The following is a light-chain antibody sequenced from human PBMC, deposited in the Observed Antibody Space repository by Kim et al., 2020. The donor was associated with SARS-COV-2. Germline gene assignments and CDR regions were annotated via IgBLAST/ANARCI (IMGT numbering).Light chain of an antibody. CDR3: QQYNNWPPGLT. CDR2: GAS. V-gene: IGKV3-15*01. J-gene: IGKJ4*01. Sequence: EIVMTQSPATLSVSPGERATLSCRASQSVSSNLAWYQQKPGQAPRLLIYGASTRATGIPARFSGSGSGTEFTLTINSLQSEDFAVYYCQQYNNWPPGLTFGGGTKVEIK. CDR1: QSVSSN.